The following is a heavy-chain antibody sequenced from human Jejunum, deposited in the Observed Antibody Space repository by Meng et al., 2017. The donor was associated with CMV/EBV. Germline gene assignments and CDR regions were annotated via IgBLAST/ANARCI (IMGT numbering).Heavy chain of an antibody. Sequence: CTASVFSFSNYEVNWVRQAPGKGLEWVSFISSGGGPQYHAASVKCRFTISSGSAKNSLDLQMNGLRIEDTAIYYCARSKVAMGFDLWGQGTLVTVSS. CDR1: VFSFSNYE. V-gene: IGHV3-48*03. D-gene: IGHD5-12*01. CDR3: ARSKVAMGFDL. J-gene: IGHJ5*02. CDR2: ISSGGGPQ.